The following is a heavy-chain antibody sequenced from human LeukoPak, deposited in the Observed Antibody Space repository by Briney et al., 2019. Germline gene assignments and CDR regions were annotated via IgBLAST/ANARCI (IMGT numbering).Heavy chain of an antibody. V-gene: IGHV3-66*01. CDR2: ICSGGST. CDR3: ARGPYGGNSIFDY. D-gene: IGHD4-23*01. J-gene: IGHJ4*02. Sequence: GGSLRLSCAASGFTVSSNYMSWVRQAPGKGLEWVSVICSGGSTYYADSVKGRFTISRDNSKNTLYLQMNSLRAEDTAVYYCARGPYGGNSIFDYWGQGTLVTVSS. CDR1: GFTVSSNY.